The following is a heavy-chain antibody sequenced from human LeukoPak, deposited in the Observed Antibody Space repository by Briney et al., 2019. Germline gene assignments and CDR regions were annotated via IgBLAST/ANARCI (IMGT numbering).Heavy chain of an antibody. V-gene: IGHV3-21*01. CDR3: ARGSAVAAPLNY. Sequence: GSLRLSCAASGFTFSSYSMNWVRQAPGKGLEWVSSISSSSSYIYYADSVKGRFTISRDNAKNSLYLQMNSLRAEDTAVYYCARGSAVAAPLNYWGQGTLVTVSS. J-gene: IGHJ4*02. D-gene: IGHD6-19*01. CDR2: ISSSSSYI. CDR1: GFTFSSYS.